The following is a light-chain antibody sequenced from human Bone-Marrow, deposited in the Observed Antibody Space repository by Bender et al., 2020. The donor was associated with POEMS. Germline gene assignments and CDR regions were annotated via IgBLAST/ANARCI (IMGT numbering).Light chain of an antibody. Sequence: QSVLTPPPSVSGAPGQRVTISCTGSSSNIGAGYDVHWYQQFPGTAPKLLIFGNNNRPSGVPDRFSGSTSGTSASLAITGLQAEDEADYYCQSSDSSLSGSVVFGGGTKLTVL. CDR1: SSNIGAGYD. J-gene: IGLJ2*01. V-gene: IGLV1-40*01. CDR3: QSSDSSLSGSVV. CDR2: GNN.